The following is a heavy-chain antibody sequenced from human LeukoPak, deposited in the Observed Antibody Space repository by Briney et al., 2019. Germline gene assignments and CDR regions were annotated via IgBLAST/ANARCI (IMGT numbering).Heavy chain of an antibody. Sequence: GASVKVSCKASGGTFSSYAISWVRQAPGQGLEWMGGIIPIFGTANYAQKFQGRVTITADESTSTAYMELSSLRSEDTAVYYCARTLPSRRLNHGVYFDYWGQGTLVTVSS. CDR3: ARTLPSRRLNHGVYFDY. CDR1: GGTFSSYA. CDR2: IIPIFGTA. V-gene: IGHV1-69*13. D-gene: IGHD3-16*01. J-gene: IGHJ4*02.